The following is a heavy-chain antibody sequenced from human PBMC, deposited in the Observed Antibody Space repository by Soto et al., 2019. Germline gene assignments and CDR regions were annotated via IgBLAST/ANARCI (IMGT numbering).Heavy chain of an antibody. CDR3: ARDLKGSGSYYNVLGYYYYYGMDV. D-gene: IGHD3-10*01. J-gene: IGHJ6*02. V-gene: IGHV4-4*02. CDR2: IYHSGST. Sequence: PSETLSLTCAVSGGSISSSNWWRWVRQPPGKGLEWIGEIYHSGSTNYNPSLKSRVTISVDKSKNQFSLKLSSVTAADTAVYYCARDLKGSGSYYNVLGYYYYYGMDVWGQGTTVTVSS. CDR1: GGSISSSNW.